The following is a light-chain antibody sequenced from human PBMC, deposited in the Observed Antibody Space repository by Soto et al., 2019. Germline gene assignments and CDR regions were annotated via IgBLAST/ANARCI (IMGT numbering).Light chain of an antibody. Sequence: DIVLTQSPLSLPVTPGEPASISCRSSRSLLYRNGYNYLDWYLQKPGQSPQLLIHLGSYRASGVPDRFSGSGAGKYFTLKISRVEAEDVGVYYCMQALQTPLYTFGQGPRLEIK. CDR2: LGS. V-gene: IGKV2-28*01. CDR3: MQALQTPLYT. J-gene: IGKJ2*01. CDR1: RSLLYRNGYNY.